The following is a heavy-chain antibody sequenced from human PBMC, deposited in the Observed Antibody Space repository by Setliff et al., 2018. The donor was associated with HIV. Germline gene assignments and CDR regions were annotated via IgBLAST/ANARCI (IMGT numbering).Heavy chain of an antibody. CDR1: GGSIGSSDHY. CDR3: ARGGGFWSGQLDY. J-gene: IGHJ4*02. V-gene: IGHV4-34*01. D-gene: IGHD3-3*01. CDR2: INHSGIS. Sequence: SETLSLTCSVSGGSIGSSDHYWSWIRQPPGKGLEWIGEINHSGISNFNPSLKSRVSIPIDTPRSQFSLKLSSVTAADTAVYYCARGGGFWSGQLDYWGQGTLVTVSS.